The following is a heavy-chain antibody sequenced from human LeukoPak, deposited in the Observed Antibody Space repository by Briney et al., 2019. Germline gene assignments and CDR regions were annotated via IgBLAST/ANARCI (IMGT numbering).Heavy chain of an antibody. J-gene: IGHJ4*02. CDR1: GGSISSSNW. CDR2: IYHSGST. CDR3: LLQWLVEGRFDY. V-gene: IGHV4-4*02. D-gene: IGHD6-19*01. Sequence: SGTLSLTCAVSGGSISSSNWWSWVRQPPGKGLEWIGEIYHSGSTNYNPSLKSRVTISVDKSKNQFSLKLSSVTAADTAVYYCLLQWLVEGRFDYWGQGTLVTVSS.